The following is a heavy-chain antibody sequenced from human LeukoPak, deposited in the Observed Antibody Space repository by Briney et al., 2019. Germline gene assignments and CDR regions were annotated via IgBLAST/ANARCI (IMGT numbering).Heavy chain of an antibody. D-gene: IGHD6-19*01. V-gene: IGHV3-23*01. Sequence: AGGSLRLSCAASGFTFSSYAMSWVRQAPGKGLEWVSAISGSGGSTYYADSVKGRLTISRDNSKNTLYLQMNSLRAEDTAVYYCAKDRAVAGTSNAFDIWGQGTMVTVSS. J-gene: IGHJ3*02. CDR3: AKDRAVAGTSNAFDI. CDR1: GFTFSSYA. CDR2: ISGSGGST.